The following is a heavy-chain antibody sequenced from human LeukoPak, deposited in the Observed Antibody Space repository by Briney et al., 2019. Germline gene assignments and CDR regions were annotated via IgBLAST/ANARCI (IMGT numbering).Heavy chain of an antibody. V-gene: IGHV4-61*02. D-gene: IGHD2-15*01. CDR2: IYTSGST. Sequence: SETLSLTCTVSGGSISSGSYYWSWIRQPAGKGLEWIGRIYTSGSTNYNPSLKSRVTISVDTSKNQFSLKLSSVTAADTAVYYCARRRGYCSGGSCYSSYYYYYMDVWGKGTTVTISS. CDR1: GGSISSGSYY. J-gene: IGHJ6*03. CDR3: ARRRGYCSGGSCYSSYYYYYMDV.